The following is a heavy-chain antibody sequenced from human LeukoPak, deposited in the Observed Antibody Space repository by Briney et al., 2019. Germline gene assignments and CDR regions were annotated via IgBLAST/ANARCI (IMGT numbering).Heavy chain of an antibody. CDR1: GYSFTGNY. CDR3: ARPYDSSDPWGAFDI. J-gene: IGHJ3*02. D-gene: IGHD3-22*01. CDR2: INPNSGGT. Sequence: ASVKVSCKASGYSFTGNYIHWVRQAPGQGLEWMGRINPNSGGTNYAQKFQGRVTMTRDTSVNTAYMELNGLNSDDTAVYYCARPYDSSDPWGAFDIWGQGTMVTVSS. V-gene: IGHV1-2*06.